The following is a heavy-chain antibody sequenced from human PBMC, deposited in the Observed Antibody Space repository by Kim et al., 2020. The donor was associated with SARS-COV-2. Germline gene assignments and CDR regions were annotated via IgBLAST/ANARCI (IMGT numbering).Heavy chain of an antibody. Sequence: NPPLKSRVTISVDTSKNQFSLKLSSVTAADTAVYYCARAVVTANPYYFDYWGQGTLVTVSS. D-gene: IGHD2-21*02. J-gene: IGHJ4*02. V-gene: IGHV4-39*01. CDR3: ARAVVTANPYYFDY.